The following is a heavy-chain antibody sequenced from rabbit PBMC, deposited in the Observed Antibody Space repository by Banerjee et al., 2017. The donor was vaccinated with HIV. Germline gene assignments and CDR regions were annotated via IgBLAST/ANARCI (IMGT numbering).Heavy chain of an antibody. CDR1: GFSFSSSYY. CDR2: ISGNT. V-gene: IGHV1S40*01. D-gene: IGHD6-1*01. J-gene: IGHJ4*01. Sequence: QSLEESGGDLVKPGASLTLTCTATGFSFSSSYYICWVRQAPGKGLEWIGCISGNTYYASWAKGRFTISKTSSTTVTLQMTGLTAADTATYFCARGDDGDPSDGYALSLWGQGTLVTVS. CDR3: ARGDDGDPSDGYALSL.